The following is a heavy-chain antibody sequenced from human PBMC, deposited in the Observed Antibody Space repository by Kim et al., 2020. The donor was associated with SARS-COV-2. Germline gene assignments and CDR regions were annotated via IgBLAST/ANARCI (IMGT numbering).Heavy chain of an antibody. CDR3: AREFSGDYGDYSFDY. V-gene: IGHV3-48*04. D-gene: IGHD4-17*01. Sequence: GGSLRLSCAASGFTFSSYSMNWVRQAPGKGLEWVAYISSSRSTIYYADSVKGRFTISRDNAKNSLYLQMNSLRAEDTAVYFCAREFSGDYGDYSFDYWGQGTLVTVSS. CDR2: ISSSRSTI. CDR1: GFTFSSYS. J-gene: IGHJ4*02.